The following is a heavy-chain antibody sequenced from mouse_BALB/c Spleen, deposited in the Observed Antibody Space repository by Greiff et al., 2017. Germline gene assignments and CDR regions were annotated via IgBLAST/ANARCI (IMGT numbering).Heavy chain of an antibody. J-gene: IGHJ3*01. Sequence: EVNVVESGGGLVKPGGSLKLSCAASGFTFSSYAMSWVSQSPEKRLEWVAEISSGGSYTYYPDTVTGRFTISRDNAKNTLYLEMSSLRSEDTAMYYCARARGFAYWGQGTLVTVSA. CDR3: ARARGFAY. V-gene: IGHV5-9-4*01. CDR2: ISSGGSYT. CDR1: GFTFSSYA.